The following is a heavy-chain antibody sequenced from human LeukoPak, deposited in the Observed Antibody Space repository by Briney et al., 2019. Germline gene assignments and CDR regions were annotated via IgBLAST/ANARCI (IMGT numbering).Heavy chain of an antibody. Sequence: ASVKVSCKASGGTFSSYAISWVRQAPGQGVEWMGGIIPIFGIANYAQKFQGRVTITAEKSTSTAYMELSSLRSEDTAVYYCASGGGYYYDSSGYWFDYWGQGTLVTVSS. D-gene: IGHD3-22*01. V-gene: IGHV1-69*10. CDR1: GGTFSSYA. CDR3: ASGGGYYYDSSGYWFDY. J-gene: IGHJ4*02. CDR2: IIPIFGIA.